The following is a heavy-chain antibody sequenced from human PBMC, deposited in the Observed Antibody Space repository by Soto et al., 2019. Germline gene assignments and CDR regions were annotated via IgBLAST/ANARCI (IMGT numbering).Heavy chain of an antibody. D-gene: IGHD3-22*01. J-gene: IGHJ6*02. V-gene: IGHV1-69*02. CDR2: TIPILGIT. Sequence: QVQLVQSGDEVKKPGSSLKVSCKASGGTFSSHTISWVRLAPGQGLEWMGRTIPILGITNYAQNFQGRVTLTADTSTGTASMELSSLRSEDTAVYYCGISRHDSNFFYYGTDVWGQGTTVTVSS. CDR3: GISRHDSNFFYYGTDV. CDR1: GGTFSSHT.